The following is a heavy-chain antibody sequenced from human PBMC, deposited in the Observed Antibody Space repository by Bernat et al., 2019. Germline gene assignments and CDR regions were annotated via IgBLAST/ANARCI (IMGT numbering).Heavy chain of an antibody. V-gene: IGHV3-30*02. J-gene: IGHJ4*02. D-gene: IGHD3-22*01. CDR2: IRYDGSNK. Sequence: QVQLVESGGGVVQPGRSLRLSCAASRFTFSSYGMHWVRQAPGKGLEWVAFIRYDGSNKYYADSVKGRFTISRDNSKNTLYLQMTSLRAEDTAVYYCAKAPSYDSSGFFDYWGQGTLVTVSS. CDR3: AKAPSYDSSGFFDY. CDR1: RFTFSSYG.